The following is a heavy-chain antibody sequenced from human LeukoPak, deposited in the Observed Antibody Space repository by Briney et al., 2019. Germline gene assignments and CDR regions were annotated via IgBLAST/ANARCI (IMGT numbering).Heavy chain of an antibody. V-gene: IGHV3-23*01. CDR2: ISGSGGST. J-gene: IGHJ6*02. CDR3: AKQQGVDYYYGMDV. CDR1: GFTFSSYA. D-gene: IGHD3-16*01. Sequence: GGSLRLSCAASGFTFSSYAMSWVRQAPGKGLEWVSTISGSGGSTYYADSVKGRFTISRDNSKNTLYLQMNSLRAEDTAVCYCAKQQGVDYYYGMDVWGQGTTVTVSS.